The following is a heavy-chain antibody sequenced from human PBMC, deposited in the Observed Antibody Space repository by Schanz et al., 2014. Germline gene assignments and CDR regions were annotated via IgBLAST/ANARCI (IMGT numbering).Heavy chain of an antibody. J-gene: IGHJ5*02. Sequence: QVQLVQSGAEVKKPGASVKVSCKASGYTFTDYGLSWVRQAPGQGLEWLGWISAYNGNTNYAQKLQGRVTMTTDTSTSTAYMELRSLRSDDTAVHYCARDRRRYCSTASCLHDNWFDPWGQGTLVIVSS. V-gene: IGHV1-18*01. CDR2: ISAYNGNT. CDR1: GYTFTDYG. D-gene: IGHD2-2*01. CDR3: ARDRRRYCSTASCLHDNWFDP.